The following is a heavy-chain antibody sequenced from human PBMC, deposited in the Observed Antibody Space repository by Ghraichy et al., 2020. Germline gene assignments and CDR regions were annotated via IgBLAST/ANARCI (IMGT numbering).Heavy chain of an antibody. CDR2: ISAYNGNT. V-gene: IGHV1-18*01. Sequence: ASVKVSCKASGYTFTSYGISWVRQAPGQGLEWMGWISAYNGNTNYAQKLQGRVTMTTDTSTSTAYMELRSLRSDDTAVYYCASSKGYCSSTSCLYGMDVWGQGTTVTVSS. D-gene: IGHD2-2*01. CDR3: ASSKGYCSSTSCLYGMDV. J-gene: IGHJ6*02. CDR1: GYTFTSYG.